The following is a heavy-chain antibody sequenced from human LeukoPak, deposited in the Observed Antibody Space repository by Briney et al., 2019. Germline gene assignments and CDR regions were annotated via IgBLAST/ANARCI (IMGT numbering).Heavy chain of an antibody. Sequence: SETLSLTCAVYGGSFSGYHWSWIRQPPGKGLEWIGEINHSGSTNYNPSLKSRATISVDTSKNQFSLKLSSVTAADTAVYYCASRIAAAGTLDNYYYGMDVWGQGTTVTVSS. CDR2: INHSGST. J-gene: IGHJ6*02. CDR3: ASRIAAAGTLDNYYYGMDV. D-gene: IGHD6-13*01. CDR1: GGSFSGYH. V-gene: IGHV4-34*01.